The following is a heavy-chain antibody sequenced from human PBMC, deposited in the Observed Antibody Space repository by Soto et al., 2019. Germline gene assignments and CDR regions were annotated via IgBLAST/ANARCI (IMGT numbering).Heavy chain of an antibody. CDR2: IFYSGTA. D-gene: IGHD4-17*01. Sequence: QGQLQESGPGLVKPSQTLSLTCTVSGGFFSRGGYHWHWIRQHPGKGLVWIGYIFYSGTAYYNPSHRRSVATSVGPPSNQCSLKMTSVTAADTAMFFYATGYGDYGLEGIWGRGTLVSVSS. J-gene: IGHJ2*01. V-gene: IGHV4-31*03. CDR3: ATGYGDYGLEGI. CDR1: GGFFSRGGYH.